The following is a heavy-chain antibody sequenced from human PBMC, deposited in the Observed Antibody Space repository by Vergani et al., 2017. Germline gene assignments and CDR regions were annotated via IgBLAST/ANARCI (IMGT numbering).Heavy chain of an antibody. CDR3: ARGPPGGWYITPYDYFDY. J-gene: IGHJ4*02. V-gene: IGHV3-21*01. Sequence: EVQLVESGGGLVKPGGSLRLSCAASGFTFSSYSMNWVRQAPGKGLEWVSSISSSSSYIYYADSVKGRFTISRDNAKNSLYLQMNSLRAEDTAVYYCARGPPGGWYITPYDYFDYWGQGTLVTVSS. CDR1: GFTFSSYS. CDR2: ISSSSSYI. D-gene: IGHD6-19*01.